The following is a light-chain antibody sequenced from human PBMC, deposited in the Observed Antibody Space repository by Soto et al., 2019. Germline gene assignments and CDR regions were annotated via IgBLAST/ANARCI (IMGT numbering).Light chain of an antibody. CDR1: ISDVSGYNF. CDR2: DVS. V-gene: IGLV2-14*03. Sequence: QPALPKPASVSVSPGQSITISCTGTISDVSGYNFVSWYQQYPGKAPKLMIYDVSNRPSGVSNRFSGSKSGNTASLTISGLQAEDEADYYCSSYTSSNTYVFGAGTKVTVL. CDR3: SSYTSSNTYV. J-gene: IGLJ1*01.